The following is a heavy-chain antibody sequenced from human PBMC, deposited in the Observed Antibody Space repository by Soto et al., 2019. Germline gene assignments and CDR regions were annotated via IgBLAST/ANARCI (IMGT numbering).Heavy chain of an antibody. CDR1: GFTFSSYA. CDR2: VSASNGST. J-gene: IGHJ5*02. D-gene: IGHD4-17*01. V-gene: IGHV3-23*01. CDR3: TKDSFGSGDYGWFDP. Sequence: GGSLRLSCAGSGFTFSSYAMHWVRQAPGKGLEWVSGVSASNGSTYYADSVKGRFTISRDISKSTLFLQMNSLRAEDTAIYYCTKDSFGSGDYGWFDPWGQGTLVTVSS.